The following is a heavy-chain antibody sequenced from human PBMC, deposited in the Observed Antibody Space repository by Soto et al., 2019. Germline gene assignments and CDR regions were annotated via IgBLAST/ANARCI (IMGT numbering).Heavy chain of an antibody. CDR3: ARVQSGYDFAY. Sequence: ASVKVSCKASNYTFTSYGLSWVRQAPGQGLEWMGWISAYNGNTHYAQKLQGRVTMTTDTSTSTAYMELRSLRSDDTAVYYCARVQSGYDFAYWGQGTLVTVSS. V-gene: IGHV1-18*01. D-gene: IGHD5-12*01. CDR1: NYTFTSYG. CDR2: ISAYNGNT. J-gene: IGHJ4*02.